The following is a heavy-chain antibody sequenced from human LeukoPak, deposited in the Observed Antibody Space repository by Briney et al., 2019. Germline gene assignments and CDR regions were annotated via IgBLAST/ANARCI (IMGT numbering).Heavy chain of an antibody. CDR2: IYYSGST. J-gene: IGHJ5*02. D-gene: IGHD4-23*01. V-gene: IGHV4-59*01. CDR3: ARVLRWRGWFDP. CDR1: GGSISSYY. Sequence: SETLSLTCTVSGGSISSYYWSWIRQPPGKGQEWIGYIYYSGSTNYNPSLKSRVTISVDTSKNQFSLKLSSVTAADTAVYYCARVLRWRGWFDPWGQGALVTVSS.